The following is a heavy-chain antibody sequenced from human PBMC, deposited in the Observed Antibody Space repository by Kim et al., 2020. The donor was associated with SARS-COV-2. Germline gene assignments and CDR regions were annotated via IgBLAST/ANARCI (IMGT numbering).Heavy chain of an antibody. CDR3: ARSSGSNWFDP. V-gene: IGHV6-1*01. J-gene: IGHJ5*02. Sequence: NAYAISVKSRITIDPDTSKNQFYLQLNSVTPEDAAVYYCARSSGSNWFDPWGQGTLVTVSS. CDR2: N. D-gene: IGHD3-22*01.